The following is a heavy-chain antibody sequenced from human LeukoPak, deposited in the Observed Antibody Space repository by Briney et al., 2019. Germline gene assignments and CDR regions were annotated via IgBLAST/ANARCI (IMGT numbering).Heavy chain of an antibody. CDR3: ARDQYYDSKGWFDP. Sequence: ASVKVSCKASGYTFNSHGISWVRQAPGEGLEWVGWISAYIGNTNYAQKLQGRVTMTTDTSTSTAYMELRSLRSDDTAVYYCARDQYYDSKGWFDPWGQGTLVTVSS. CDR1: GYTFNSHG. V-gene: IGHV1-18*01. CDR2: ISAYIGNT. D-gene: IGHD3-22*01. J-gene: IGHJ5*02.